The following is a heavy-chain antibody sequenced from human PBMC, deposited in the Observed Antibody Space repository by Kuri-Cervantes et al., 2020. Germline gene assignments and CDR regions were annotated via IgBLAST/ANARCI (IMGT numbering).Heavy chain of an antibody. V-gene: IGHV4-31*02. Sequence: TFGDYAMSWFRQHPGKGLEWIGYIYYSGSTYYNPSLKSRVTISVDTSKNQFSLKLSSVTAADTAVYSCAGGMTTVRSIFDYWGQGTLVTVSS. CDR1: TFGDYA. CDR2: IYYSGST. D-gene: IGHD4-17*01. CDR3: AGGMTTVRSIFDY. J-gene: IGHJ4*02.